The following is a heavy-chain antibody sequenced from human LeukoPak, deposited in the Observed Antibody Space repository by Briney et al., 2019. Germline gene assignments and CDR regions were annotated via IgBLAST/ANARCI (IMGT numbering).Heavy chain of an antibody. D-gene: IGHD3-22*01. J-gene: IGHJ6*03. V-gene: IGHV4-61*02. CDR3: ARDSGGYYDSSGYPSYYYYYMDV. CDR2: IYTSGST. CDR1: GGSISSGSYY. Sequence: PSETLSLTCTVSGGSISSGSYYWSWIRQPAGKGLEWIGRIYTSGSTNYNPSLKSRVTISVDTSKNQFSLKLSSVTAADTAVYYCARDSGGYYDSSGYPSYYYYYMDVWGKGTTVTISS.